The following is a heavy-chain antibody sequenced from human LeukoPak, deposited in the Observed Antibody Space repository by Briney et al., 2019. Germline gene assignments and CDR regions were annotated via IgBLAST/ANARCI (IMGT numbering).Heavy chain of an antibody. CDR3: ARVNINNWHSCDY. J-gene: IGHJ4*02. V-gene: IGHV3-48*01. Sequence: GGSLRLSCAASEFTFSSYSMNWVRQAPGKGLEWVSYITNSGNSKSYADSVKGRFTISRDNTKNSLYLQTNGLRAEDTAVYYCARVNINNWHSCDYWGQGTLVTVSS. D-gene: IGHD1-1*01. CDR2: ITNSGNSK. CDR1: EFTFSSYS.